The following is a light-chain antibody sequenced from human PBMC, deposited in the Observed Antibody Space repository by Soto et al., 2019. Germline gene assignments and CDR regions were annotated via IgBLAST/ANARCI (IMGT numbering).Light chain of an antibody. CDR3: SSFTTGSTFV. Sequence: QSALTQPASVSGSPGQWITISCTGTSSDDGAYNYVSWFQQYPGKAPKLMIYDVSNRPSGVSHRFSGSKSGNTASLTISGLQAEDEADYHCSSFTTGSTFVFGTGTKLTVL. V-gene: IGLV2-14*01. J-gene: IGLJ1*01. CDR2: DVS. CDR1: SSDDGAYNY.